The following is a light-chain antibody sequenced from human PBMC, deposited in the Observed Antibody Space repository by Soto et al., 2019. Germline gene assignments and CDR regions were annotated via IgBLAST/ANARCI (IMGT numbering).Light chain of an antibody. CDR2: EGS. V-gene: IGLV2-23*01. CDR3: CSYAGSSTFYV. J-gene: IGLJ1*01. Sequence: ALTQPASVSGSPGQSITISCAGTSSDVGSYNLVSWYQQHPGKAPKLMIYEGSKRPSGVSNRFSGSKSGNTASLTISGLQAEDEADYYCCSYAGSSTFYVFGTGTKVTVL. CDR1: SSDVGSYNL.